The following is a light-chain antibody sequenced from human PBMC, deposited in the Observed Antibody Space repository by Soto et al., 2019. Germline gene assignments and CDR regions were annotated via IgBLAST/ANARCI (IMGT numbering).Light chain of an antibody. V-gene: IGLV2-23*01. CDR2: EGS. Sequence: QSALTQPASVSGSPGQSITISCTGTSSDVGSYNLVSWYQQHPGKAPKLMVYEGSKRPSGISNRFSGSKSGNTASLTIYGLQAEDEADYYCCSYAGSSTYVFGTGTQVTVL. J-gene: IGLJ1*01. CDR1: SSDVGSYNL. CDR3: CSYAGSSTYV.